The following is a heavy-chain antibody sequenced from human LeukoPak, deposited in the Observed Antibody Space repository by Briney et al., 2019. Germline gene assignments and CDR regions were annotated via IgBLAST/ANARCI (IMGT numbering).Heavy chain of an antibody. CDR1: GFTFSSYA. D-gene: IGHD1-26*01. J-gene: IGHJ4*02. CDR2: ISYDGSNK. CDR3: TTVGVY. Sequence: PGGSLRLSCAASGFTFSSYAMHWVRQAPGKGLEWVAVISYDGSNKYYADSVKGRFTISRDNSKNTLYLQMNSLKIEDTAVYYCTTVGVYWGQGTLVTVSS. V-gene: IGHV3-30-3*01.